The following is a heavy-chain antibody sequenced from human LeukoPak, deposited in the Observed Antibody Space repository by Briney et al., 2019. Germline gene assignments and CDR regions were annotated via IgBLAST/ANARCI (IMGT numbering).Heavy chain of an antibody. CDR2: IHYSGST. CDR1: GGSVSSYY. Sequence: SETLSLTCTVSGGSVSSYYWIWIRQPPGKGLEWIGYIHYSGSTNYNPSLKSRVTISLDTSKNQFSLKLSSVTAADTAVYYCGRDLFSQWSYWGQGTLVTVSS. CDR3: GRDLFSQWSY. V-gene: IGHV4-59*02. D-gene: IGHD2-8*01. J-gene: IGHJ4*02.